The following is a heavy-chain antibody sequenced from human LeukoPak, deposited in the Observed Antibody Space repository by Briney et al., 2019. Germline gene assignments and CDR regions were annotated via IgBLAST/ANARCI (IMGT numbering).Heavy chain of an antibody. D-gene: IGHD3-22*01. CDR2: ISYDGSNK. Sequence: GGSLRLSCAASGFTFSSYGMHWVRQAPGKGLEWVAVISYDGSNKYYADSVKGRFTISRDNSKNTLYLQMNSLRAEDTAVYYCAKDHYYYDSSGSPDIWGQGTMVTVSS. J-gene: IGHJ3*02. CDR3: AKDHYYYDSSGSPDI. CDR1: GFTFSSYG. V-gene: IGHV3-30*18.